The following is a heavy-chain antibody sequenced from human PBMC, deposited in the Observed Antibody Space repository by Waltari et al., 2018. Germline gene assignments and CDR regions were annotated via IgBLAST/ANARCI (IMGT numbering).Heavy chain of an antibody. CDR2: ISSRGSTI. CDR1: GFTLCSYA. V-gene: IGHV3-48*03. Sequence: EVQLVESGGGWVQPGGSLRLSCPAPGFTLCSYAVHWVRQAPGKGLEWVSYISSRGSTIDYADSVKGRFTISRDNAKNSLYLQMNSLRAEDTAVYYCARERRYFDWLRELDYWGQGTLVTVSS. CDR3: ARERRYFDWLRELDY. J-gene: IGHJ4*02. D-gene: IGHD3-9*01.